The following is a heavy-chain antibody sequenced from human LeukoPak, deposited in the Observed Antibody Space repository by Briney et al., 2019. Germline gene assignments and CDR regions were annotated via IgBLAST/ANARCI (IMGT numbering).Heavy chain of an antibody. CDR1: GGSISSSNYY. Sequence: PSETLSLTCTVSGGSISSSNYYWGWIRQPPGKGLEWIGYIIDTGSTNYKPSLKTRLTMSVDVSKNQISLKLSSVTAADTAVYYCARVPVNIWENWFDPWGQGTLVTVSS. CDR2: IIDTGST. V-gene: IGHV4-61*05. CDR3: ARVPVNIWENWFDP. J-gene: IGHJ5*02. D-gene: IGHD1-26*01.